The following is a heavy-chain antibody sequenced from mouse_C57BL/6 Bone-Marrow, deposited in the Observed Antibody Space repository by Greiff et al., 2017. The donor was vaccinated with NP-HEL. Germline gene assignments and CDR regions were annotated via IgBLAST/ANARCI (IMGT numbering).Heavy chain of an antibody. CDR2: VDPENGDT. D-gene: IGHD2-5*01. V-gene: IGHV14-4*01. CDR1: GFNIKDDY. J-gene: IGHJ3*01. Sequence: EVQLQQSGAELVRPGASVKLSCTASGFNIKDDYMHWVKQRPEQGLEWIGWVDPENGDTEYASKFQGKATITADTSSNTAYLQLSSLTSEDTAVYYCTTSYYSRAWFAYWGQGTLVTVSA. CDR3: TTSYYSRAWFAY.